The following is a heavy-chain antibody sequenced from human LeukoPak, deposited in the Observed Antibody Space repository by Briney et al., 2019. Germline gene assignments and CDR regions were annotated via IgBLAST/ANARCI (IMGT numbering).Heavy chain of an antibody. CDR3: AVTWGDCSSTSCYIDYYYYGMDV. J-gene: IGHJ6*02. D-gene: IGHD2-2*02. CDR2: INPNSRDA. CDR1: GYTFTGYY. Sequence: ASVTVSFTASGYTFTGYYMHWVRQAPGQGLESMGWINPNSRDANYAQKFQGRVTMTRDTSISTAYMELSRLRSDDTAVYYCAVTWGDCSSTSCYIDYYYYGMDVWGQGTTVTVSS. V-gene: IGHV1-2*02.